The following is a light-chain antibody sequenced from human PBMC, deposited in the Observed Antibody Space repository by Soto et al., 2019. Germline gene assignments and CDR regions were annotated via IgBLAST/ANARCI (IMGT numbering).Light chain of an antibody. Sequence: QSVLTQPPSASGAPGQRVTISCSGSTSNIGSHSVNWYRQLPGTAPKVVMFANDERPSGVPDRISGSKSGTSASLAITGLQAEDEADYYCQAYDYSLTAMVFGGGTKLTVL. J-gene: IGLJ3*02. CDR1: TSNIGSHS. CDR2: AND. CDR3: QAYDYSLTAMV. V-gene: IGLV1-44*01.